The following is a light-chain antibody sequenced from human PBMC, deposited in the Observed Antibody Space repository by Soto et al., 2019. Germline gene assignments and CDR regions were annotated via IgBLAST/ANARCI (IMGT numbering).Light chain of an antibody. CDR2: DDS. CDR1: NIRSKS. J-gene: IGLJ3*02. CDR3: QVWDARRDHWV. Sequence: SYELTQPPSVSVAPGQTARVTCGGDNIRSKSVHWYLQRPGQAPVLVVYDDSHRPSGITERISGSNSGNTATLTINSVGAGDEADYYCQVWDARRDHWVFGGGTKLTVL. V-gene: IGLV3-21*02.